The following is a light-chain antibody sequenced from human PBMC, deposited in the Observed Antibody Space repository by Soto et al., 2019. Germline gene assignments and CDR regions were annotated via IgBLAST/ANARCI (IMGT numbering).Light chain of an antibody. CDR3: QHHNNWLWT. CDR2: DAS. J-gene: IGKJ1*01. Sequence: EIVLTQSPATLSLSPGERATLSCRASQTISSILGWYQQRPGQAPRLLIYDASNRATDIPARFSGSGSGTDFTLTISSLEAEDFAIYYCQHHNNWLWTFGQGTKLEI. V-gene: IGKV3-11*01. CDR1: QTISSI.